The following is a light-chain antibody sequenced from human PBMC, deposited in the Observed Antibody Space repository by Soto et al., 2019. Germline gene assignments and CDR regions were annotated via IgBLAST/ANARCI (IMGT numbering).Light chain of an antibody. V-gene: IGKV3-20*01. CDR3: QHYGSSLRT. CDR1: QSVSSSY. J-gene: IGKJ1*01. Sequence: EIVLTQSPGTLSLSPGERATLSCRASQSVSSSYLACYQQKPGQAPRLLIYGASSRATGIPDRFSGSGSGTDFTLTISRLEPEDFAVYYCQHYGSSLRTFGQGTKVEIK. CDR2: GAS.